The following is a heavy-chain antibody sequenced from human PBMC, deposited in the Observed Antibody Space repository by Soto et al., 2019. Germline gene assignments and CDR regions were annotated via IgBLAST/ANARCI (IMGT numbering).Heavy chain of an antibody. CDR1: GGTFSSYA. Sequence: SVKVSGKASGGTFSSYAISWVRQAPGQGLEWMGGIIPIFGTANYAQKFQGRVTITADESTSTAYMELSSLRSEDTAVYYCASTNTSIAARPDEAYYYYGMDVWGQGTTVTVSS. CDR2: IIPIFGTA. CDR3: ASTNTSIAARPDEAYYYYGMDV. J-gene: IGHJ6*02. D-gene: IGHD6-6*01. V-gene: IGHV1-69*13.